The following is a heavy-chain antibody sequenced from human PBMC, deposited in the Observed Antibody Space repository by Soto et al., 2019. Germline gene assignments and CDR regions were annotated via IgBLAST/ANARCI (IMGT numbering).Heavy chain of an antibody. CDR1: GGSVSSYY. CDR2: IYYSGST. V-gene: IGHV4-59*02. CDR3: ARDLRSAARPSAYYYYYMDV. J-gene: IGHJ6*03. Sequence: PSETLSLTCTVSGGSVSSYYWSWIRQPPGKGLEWIGYIYYSGSTNYNPSLKSRVTISVDTSKNQFSLKLSSVTAADTAVYYCARDLRSAARPSAYYYYYMDVWGKGTTVTVSS. D-gene: IGHD6-6*01.